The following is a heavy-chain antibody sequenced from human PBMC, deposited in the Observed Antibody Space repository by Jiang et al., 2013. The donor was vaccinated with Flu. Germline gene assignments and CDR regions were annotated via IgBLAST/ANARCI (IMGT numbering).Heavy chain of an antibody. J-gene: IGHJ3*02. CDR2: TYYRSKWYN. CDR3: ARDRISGWYLFAFDI. D-gene: IGHD6-19*01. Sequence: QTLSLTCAISGDSVSSNSAAWNWIRQSPTRGFEWLGRTYYRSKWYNDYSVSLKGRITISPDTSQNQFSLQLNSVTPDDTAVYYCARDRISGWYLFAFDIWGQGTMVIVSS. V-gene: IGHV6-1*01. CDR1: GDSVSSNSAA.